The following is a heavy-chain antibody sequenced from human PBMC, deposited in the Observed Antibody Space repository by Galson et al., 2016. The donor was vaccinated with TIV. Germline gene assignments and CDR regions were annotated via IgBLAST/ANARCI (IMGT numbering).Heavy chain of an antibody. CDR3: ARAMAAIDSY. J-gene: IGHJ4*02. V-gene: IGHV3-7*01. CDR2: INEDGSNK. D-gene: IGHD5-24*01. Sequence: SLRLSCAASGFTLRKYWINWVRQAPGKGLEWVANINEDGSNKYYLESVKGRFTISRDDAENSVHLQMNGLRAEDTSKYYCARAMAAIDSYSAQGTLVTVSS. CDR1: GFTLRKYW.